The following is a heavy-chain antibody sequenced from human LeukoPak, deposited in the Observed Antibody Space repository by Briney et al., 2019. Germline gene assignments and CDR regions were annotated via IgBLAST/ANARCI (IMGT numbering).Heavy chain of an antibody. D-gene: IGHD3-3*01. CDR2: ITRSGTNI. CDR1: QLIFSKYG. J-gene: IGHJ4*02. CDR3: PRLTIYDDTDY. V-gene: IGHV3-48*03. Sequence: PGGSLRLSCTGSQLIFSKYGLNWVRQSPWQGLEWISSITRSGTNIDYADSLSGRFTISRDNAKNSLFLHMNSLRVEDTAVYYCPRLTIYDDTDYWGQGTLVTVSS.